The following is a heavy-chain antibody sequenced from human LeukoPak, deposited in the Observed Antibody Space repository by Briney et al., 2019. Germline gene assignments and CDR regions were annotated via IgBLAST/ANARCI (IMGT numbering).Heavy chain of an antibody. CDR3: ARGSSSSLPA. CDR2: ISSSSSYI. V-gene: IGHV3-21*01. CDR1: GFTFSSYS. J-gene: IGHJ4*02. D-gene: IGHD6-13*01. Sequence: GGSLRLSCAASGFTFSSYSMNWVRQAPGKGLEWVSSISSSSSYIYYADSAKGRFTISRDNAKNSLYLQMNSLRAEDAAVYYCARGSSSSLPAGGQGTLVTVSS.